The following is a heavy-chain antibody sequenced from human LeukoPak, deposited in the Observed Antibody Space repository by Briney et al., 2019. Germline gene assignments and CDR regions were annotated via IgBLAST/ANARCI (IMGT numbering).Heavy chain of an antibody. V-gene: IGHV3-21*01. CDR2: ISSSSSYI. CDR3: ARHYYDSSGYYYFSDY. J-gene: IGHJ4*02. Sequence: PGGSLRLSCAVSGFTFSSYSMNWVRQAPGKGLEWVSSISSSSSYIYYADSVKGRFTISRDNAKNSLYLQMNSLRAEDTAVYYCARHYYDSSGYYYFSDYWGQGTLVTVSS. CDR1: GFTFSSYS. D-gene: IGHD3-22*01.